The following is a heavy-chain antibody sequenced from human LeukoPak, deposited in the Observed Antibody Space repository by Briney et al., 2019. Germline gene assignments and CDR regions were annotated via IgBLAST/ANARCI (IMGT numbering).Heavy chain of an antibody. CDR3: ARDLFEYSNSWFDP. CDR1: GGSFSGYY. V-gene: IGHV4-34*01. Sequence: KPSETLSLTCAVYGGSFSGYYWSWIRQPPGKGLEWIGEINHSGSTNYNPSLKSRVTISVDTSKNQFSLKLSSVTAADTAAYYCARDLFEYSNSWFDPWGQGTLVTVSS. CDR2: INHSGST. J-gene: IGHJ5*02. D-gene: IGHD4-11*01.